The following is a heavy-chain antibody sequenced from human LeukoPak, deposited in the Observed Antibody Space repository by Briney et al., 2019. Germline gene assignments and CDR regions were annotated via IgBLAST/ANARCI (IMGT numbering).Heavy chain of an antibody. CDR1: GGTFSNYA. D-gene: IGHD6-13*01. V-gene: IGHV1-69*05. J-gene: IGHJ3*02. CDR3: AKDRASSSWSRDAFDI. CDR2: IIPIFGTA. Sequence: SVKVSCKASGGTFSNYAISWVRPAPGQGLEWMGGIIPIFGTANYAQKFQGRVTITTDESTSTVYMEVSSVRFEDTAVYYCAKDRASSSWSRDAFDIWGQGTVVTVSS.